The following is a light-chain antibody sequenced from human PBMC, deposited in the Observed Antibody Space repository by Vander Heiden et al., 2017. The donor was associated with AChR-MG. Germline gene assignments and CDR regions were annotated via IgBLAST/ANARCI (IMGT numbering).Light chain of an antibody. CDR2: SNN. CDR1: SSNNGSKT. Sequence: QSVLTQPPSASGTPGQRVTISCSGTSSNNGSKTVNWYQQLPGTAPKPLIYSNNQRPSGVPDRFSGSKSGTSASLAISGLQSEDEADYYCAAWDDSLNGWVFGGGTKLTVL. J-gene: IGLJ3*02. V-gene: IGLV1-44*01. CDR3: AAWDDSLNGWV.